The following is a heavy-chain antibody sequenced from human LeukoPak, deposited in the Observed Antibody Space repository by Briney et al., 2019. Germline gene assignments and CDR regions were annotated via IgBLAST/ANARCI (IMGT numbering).Heavy chain of an antibody. D-gene: IGHD3-3*01. CDR3: ERQFYYDSWSAYYQ. Sequence: GAAVKVSCKAAGYTFTSYGISWVRQAPGQGLEWMGWISAYNGNTNYAQKLQGRVTMTTDTATSTAYMELRSLRYDAVDVYSCERQFYYDSWSAYYQWGQGTLVTVSS. CDR1: GYTFTSYG. J-gene: IGHJ4*02. CDR2: ISAYNGNT. V-gene: IGHV1-18*03.